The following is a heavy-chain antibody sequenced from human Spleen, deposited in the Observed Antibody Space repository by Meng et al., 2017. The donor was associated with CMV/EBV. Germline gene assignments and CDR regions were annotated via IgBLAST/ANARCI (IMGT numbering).Heavy chain of an antibody. CDR2: IYTRGST. CDR3: ARGARGDLDY. CDR1: GGAISSCY. J-gene: IGHJ4*02. D-gene: IGHD4-17*01. V-gene: IGHV4-4*07. Sequence: LSLTCHGSGGAISSCYRRCIRQAAGKRLEWIWRIYTRGSTNYNPSLKSRVTMSVDTSKNQFSLKLSSVTAADTAVYYCARGARGDLDYWGQGTLVTVSS.